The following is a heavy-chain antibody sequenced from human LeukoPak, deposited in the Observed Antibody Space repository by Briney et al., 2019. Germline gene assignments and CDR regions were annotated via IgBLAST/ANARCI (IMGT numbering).Heavy chain of an antibody. CDR1: GGSISSGGYS. CDR2: IYHSGST. V-gene: IGHV4-30-2*01. CDR3: ARGGYYDYFLY. J-gene: IGHJ4*02. Sequence: SETLSLTCAVSGGSISSGGYSWSWIRQPPGKGLEWIGYIYHSGSTYYNPSLKSRVTISVDRSKNQFSLKLGSVTAADTAVYYCARGGYYDYFLYWGQGTLVTVSS. D-gene: IGHD3-16*01.